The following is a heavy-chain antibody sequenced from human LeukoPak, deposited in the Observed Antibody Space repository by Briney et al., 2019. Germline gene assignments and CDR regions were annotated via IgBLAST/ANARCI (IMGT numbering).Heavy chain of an antibody. D-gene: IGHD2-15*01. CDR1: GFTFSSYA. V-gene: IGHV3-23*01. CDR3: VRGGSEVVVAAALGAFDI. CDR2: ISGSGGST. J-gene: IGHJ3*02. Sequence: GGSLRLSCAASGFTFSSYAMSWVRQAPGKGLEWVSAISGSGGSTYYADSVEGRFTISRDNSKDMVYLQMNRLTSEDTAVYYCVRGGSEVVVAAALGAFDIWGQGTMVTVSS.